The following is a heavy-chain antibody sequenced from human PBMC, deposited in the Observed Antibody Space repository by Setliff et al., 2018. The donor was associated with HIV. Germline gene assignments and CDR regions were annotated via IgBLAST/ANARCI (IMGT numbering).Heavy chain of an antibody. CDR3: ARLTTTYYYDSSAYYHPV. D-gene: IGHD3-22*01. CDR2: IYYNGNA. Sequence: PSETLSLTCAVSGGSMRSSGYSWTWIWQAPGKGLEWVGYIYYNGNAYYNPSLKRRVTISVDMSKHQFSLKLSSVTAADTAVFYCARLTTTYYYDSSAYYHPVWGQGTLVTVSS. CDR1: GGSMRSSGYS. V-gene: IGHV4-30-2*01. J-gene: IGHJ4*02.